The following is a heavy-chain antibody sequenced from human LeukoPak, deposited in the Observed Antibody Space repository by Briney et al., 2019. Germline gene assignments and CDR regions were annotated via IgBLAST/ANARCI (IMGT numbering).Heavy chain of an antibody. D-gene: IGHD2-2*01. V-gene: IGHV3-20*01. Sequence: GGSLRLSCAASGFTFDDYGMSWVRQAPGKGLEWVSDINWDGGSTGYADSVKGRFTISRDNAKNSLYLQMNSLRAEDTALFHCARLGCSGTSCYFDYWSQGTLVTVSS. CDR2: INWDGGST. CDR3: ARLGCSGTSCYFDY. J-gene: IGHJ4*02. CDR1: GFTFDDYG.